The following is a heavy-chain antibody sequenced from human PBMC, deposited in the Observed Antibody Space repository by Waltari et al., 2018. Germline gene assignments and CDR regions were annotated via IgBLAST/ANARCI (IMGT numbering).Heavy chain of an antibody. V-gene: IGHV4-4*02. D-gene: IGHD2-15*01. CDR2: VHRSGGT. CDR1: GDSMSSMDW. CDR3: ARDRGRGIYLDT. J-gene: IGHJ4*02. Sequence: QLQLQESGPGLVKPSGTLSLSCAVSGDSMSSMDWWSWVRQSPQKGLEWMGQVHRSGGTNYNPSFASRVTVSVDTSKNLFSLKVTSVTAADTAVYYCARDRGRGIYLDTWGPGTLVTVSP.